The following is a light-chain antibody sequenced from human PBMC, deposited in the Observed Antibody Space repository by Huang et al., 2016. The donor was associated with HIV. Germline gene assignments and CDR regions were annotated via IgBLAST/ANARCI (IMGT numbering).Light chain of an antibody. CDR2: GTS. V-gene: IGKV3-20*01. CDR3: QQYGSSYT. Sequence: EIVLTQSPGTLSLSPGERAPLSCRASQRVSSSYLAWYRQRPGKAPRLVIYGTSNGAHCIPDRFSGSGSGTYFTLTISRLEPEDFAVYYCQQYGSSYTFGQGTKLEIK. J-gene: IGKJ2*01. CDR1: QRVSSSY.